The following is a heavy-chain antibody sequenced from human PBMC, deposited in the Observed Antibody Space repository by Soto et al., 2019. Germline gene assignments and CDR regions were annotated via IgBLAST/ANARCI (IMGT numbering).Heavy chain of an antibody. CDR2: MNPNSGNT. J-gene: IGHJ4*02. CDR3: ARVRGRRWFGDLLIKYYCDY. D-gene: IGHD3-10*01. Sequence: QVQLVQSGAEVKKPGASVKVSCKASGYTFTSYDINWVRQATGQGLEWMGWMNPNSGNTGYAQKFQGRVTMTRNTSISTAYMELSSLRSEDTAVYYCARVRGRRWFGDLLIKYYCDYWGQGTLVTVSS. V-gene: IGHV1-8*01. CDR1: GYTFTSYD.